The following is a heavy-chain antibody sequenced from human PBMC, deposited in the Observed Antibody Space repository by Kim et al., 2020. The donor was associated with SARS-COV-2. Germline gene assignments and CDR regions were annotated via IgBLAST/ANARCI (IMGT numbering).Heavy chain of an antibody. CDR2: INHSGST. Sequence: SETLSLTCAVYGGSFSGYYWSWIRQPPGKGLEWIGEINHSGSTNYNPSLKSRVTISVDTSKNQFSLKLSSVTAADTAVYYCARGVHSSPLRYYYYYYYMDVWGKGTTVTVSS. CDR1: GGSFSGYY. CDR3: ARGVHSSPLRYYYYYYYMDV. D-gene: IGHD6-13*01. J-gene: IGHJ6*03. V-gene: IGHV4-34*01.